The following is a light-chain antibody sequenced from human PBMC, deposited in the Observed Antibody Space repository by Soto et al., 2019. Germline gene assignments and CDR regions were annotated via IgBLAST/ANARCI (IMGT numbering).Light chain of an antibody. V-gene: IGKV1-6*01. CDR3: LQDHDDSWT. Sequence: QMTQSPSSLSAYVGDRVTITCRASQSFSTYLAWYQQKPGKAPTLLIYAASNLQSGVPSRFRGSRSGTEFTLTVSSLQPEDFATYYCLQDHDDSWTFGQGTKVDIK. CDR2: AAS. J-gene: IGKJ1*01. CDR1: QSFSTY.